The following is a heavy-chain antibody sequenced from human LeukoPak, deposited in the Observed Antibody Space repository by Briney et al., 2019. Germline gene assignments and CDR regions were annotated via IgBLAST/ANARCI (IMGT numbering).Heavy chain of an antibody. V-gene: IGHV3-72*01. D-gene: IGHD4/OR15-4a*01. Sequence: GGSLRLSCAASGFTFSGHYMAWVRQAPGKGLEWVGRSRNKANSFSTEYAASVKGRFTISRDDSKNSLYLQMNSLKTEDTAVYYCARYLTYPAFFDYWGQGTLVTVSS. CDR2: SRNKANSFST. CDR1: GFTFSGHY. J-gene: IGHJ4*02. CDR3: ARYLTYPAFFDY.